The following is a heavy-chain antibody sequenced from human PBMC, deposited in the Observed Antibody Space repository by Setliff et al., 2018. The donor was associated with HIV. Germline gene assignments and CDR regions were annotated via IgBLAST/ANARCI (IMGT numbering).Heavy chain of an antibody. V-gene: IGHV1-18*01. CDR2: ISGYTGIT. CDR3: ARDAGTGGPGRWVDP. Sequence: ASVKVACKISGYIFSHYGVTWVRQAPGQGLEYMGYISGYTGITHYAQSFQGRVTMTTDPSKYTAYMELRSLKYDDTAVYYCARDAGTGGPGRWVDPWGQGTMVTVSS. CDR1: GYIFSHYG. D-gene: IGHD1-1*01. J-gene: IGHJ5*02.